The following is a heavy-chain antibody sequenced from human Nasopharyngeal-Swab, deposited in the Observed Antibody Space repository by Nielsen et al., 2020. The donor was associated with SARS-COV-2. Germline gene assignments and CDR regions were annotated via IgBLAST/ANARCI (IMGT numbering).Heavy chain of an antibody. CDR3: ASSGYSYGPLPDYYYYYGMDV. D-gene: IGHD5-18*01. J-gene: IGHJ6*02. CDR2: IYSGGST. V-gene: IGHV3-53*01. Sequence: GESLKISCAASGFTVSSNYMSWVRQAPGKGLEWVSVIYSGGSTYYAAAVKGRFTISRDNSKNTLYLQMNSLRAEDTAVYYCASSGYSYGPLPDYYYYYGMDVWGQGTTVTVSS. CDR1: GFTVSSNY.